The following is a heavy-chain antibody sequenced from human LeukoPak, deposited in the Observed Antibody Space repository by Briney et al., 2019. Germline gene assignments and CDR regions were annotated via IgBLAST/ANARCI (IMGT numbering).Heavy chain of an antibody. D-gene: IGHD2-2*01. CDR3: ARVGGTNYYYYGMDV. CDR1: GGSVSSGSYY. J-gene: IGHJ6*02. CDR2: IYYSGST. Sequence: PSETLSLTCTVSGGSVSSGSYYWSWIRQPPGKGLEWIGYIYYSGSTNYNPSLKSRVTISVDTSKNQFSLKLSSVTAADTAVYYCARVGGTNYYYYGMDVWGQGTTVTVSS. V-gene: IGHV4-61*01.